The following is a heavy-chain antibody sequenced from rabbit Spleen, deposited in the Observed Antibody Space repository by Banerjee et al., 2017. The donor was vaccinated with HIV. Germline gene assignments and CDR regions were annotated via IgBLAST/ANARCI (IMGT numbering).Heavy chain of an antibody. Sequence: QSLEESGGDLVKPGASLKLSCTASGFDFSNYGVTWVRQAPGKGLEWIACIAGSSSGFTYSATWAKGRFTCSKTSSTTVTLQMTSLTVADTATYFCARDTGSSFSSYGMDLWGQGTLVTVS. J-gene: IGHJ6*01. D-gene: IGHD8-1*01. V-gene: IGHV1S40*01. CDR2: IAGSSSGFT. CDR3: ARDTGSSFSSYGMDL. CDR1: GFDFSNYG.